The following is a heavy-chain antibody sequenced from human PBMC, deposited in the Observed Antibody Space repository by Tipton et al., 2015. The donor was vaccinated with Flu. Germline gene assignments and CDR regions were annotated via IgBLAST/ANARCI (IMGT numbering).Heavy chain of an antibody. CDR1: GGSISSGSHY. CDR2: LYTSGST. J-gene: IGHJ3*02. Sequence: TLSLTCTVSGGSISSGSHYWSWIRQPAGRGLEWIGQLYTSGSTNYSPSLQSRVTMSVDTAKNQFSLKLSSVTAADTAVYYCARTRSGNYLVVAFDIWGQGTMVTVIS. CDR3: ARTRSGNYLVVAFDI. V-gene: IGHV4-61*09. D-gene: IGHD1-26*01.